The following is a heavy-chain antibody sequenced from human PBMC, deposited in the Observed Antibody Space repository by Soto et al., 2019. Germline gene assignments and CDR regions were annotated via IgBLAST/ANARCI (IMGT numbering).Heavy chain of an antibody. CDR1: GYTFTGYY. CDR2: INPNSGGT. D-gene: IGHD2-8*01. Sequence: ASVKVSCKASGYTFTGYYMHWVRQAPGQGLEWMGWINPNSGGTNYAQKFQGWVTMTRDTSISTAYMELSRLRSDDTAVYYCARAMLPGNFDAFDIWGQGTMVTVSS. CDR3: ARAMLPGNFDAFDI. V-gene: IGHV1-2*04. J-gene: IGHJ3*02.